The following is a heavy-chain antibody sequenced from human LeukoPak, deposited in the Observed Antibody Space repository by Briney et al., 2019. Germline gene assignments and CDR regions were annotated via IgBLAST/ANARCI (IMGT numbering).Heavy chain of an antibody. D-gene: IGHD6-6*01. CDR1: GGSFSGYY. V-gene: IGHV4-34*01. CDR3: ASIAARRSGGY. J-gene: IGHJ4*02. Sequence: SETLSLTXAVYGGSFSGYYWSWIRQTPGKGLEWIGEINHSGSTNYNPSLKSRVTISVDTSKNQFSLKLSSVTAADTAVYYCASIAARRSGGYWGQGTLVTVSS. CDR2: INHSGST.